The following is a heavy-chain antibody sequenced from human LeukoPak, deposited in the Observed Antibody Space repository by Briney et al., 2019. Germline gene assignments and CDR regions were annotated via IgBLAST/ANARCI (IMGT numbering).Heavy chain of an antibody. Sequence: GGSLRLSCAASGFTFSSYAMSWVRQAPGKGLEWVSAISGSGGSTYYADSVKGRFTISRDNSKNSLYLQMNSLRAEDTAVYYCARDSVTTVTNNWFDPWGQGTLVTVSS. CDR3: ARDSVTTVTNNWFDP. V-gene: IGHV3-23*01. CDR1: GFTFSSYA. D-gene: IGHD4-17*01. CDR2: ISGSGGST. J-gene: IGHJ5*02.